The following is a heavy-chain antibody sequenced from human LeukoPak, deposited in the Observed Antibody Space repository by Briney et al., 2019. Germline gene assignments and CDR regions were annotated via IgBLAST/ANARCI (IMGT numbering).Heavy chain of an antibody. CDR2: IYYSGST. V-gene: IGHV4-61*08. CDR3: ARQYSSSAFDI. D-gene: IGHD6-13*01. J-gene: IGHJ3*02. Sequence: PSETLSLTCTVSGGSISSGGYYWSWIRQHPGKGLEWIGYIYYSGSTNYNPSLKSRVTISVDTSKNQFSLKLSSVTAADTAVYYCARQYSSSAFDIWGQGTMVTVSS. CDR1: GGSISSGGYY.